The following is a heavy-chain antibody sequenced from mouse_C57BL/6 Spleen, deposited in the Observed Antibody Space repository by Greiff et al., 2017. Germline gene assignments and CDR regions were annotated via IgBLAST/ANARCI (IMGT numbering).Heavy chain of an antibody. Sequence: EVKLMESGPELVKPGASVKISCKASGYSFTDYNMNWVKQSNGKSLEWIGVINPNYGTTSYNQKFKGKATLTVDQSSSTAYMQLNSLTSEDSAVYYCASGDTTVVGPLFDVWGTGTTVTVSS. V-gene: IGHV1-39*01. CDR3: ASGDTTVVGPLFDV. D-gene: IGHD1-1*01. J-gene: IGHJ1*03. CDR1: GYSFTDYN. CDR2: INPNYGTT.